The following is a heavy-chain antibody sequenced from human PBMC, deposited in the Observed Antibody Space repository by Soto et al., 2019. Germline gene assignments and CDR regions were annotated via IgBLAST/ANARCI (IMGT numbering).Heavy chain of an antibody. CDR2: IFSSGST. J-gene: IGHJ4*02. CDR3: AREGSYSAYNFAHGIQLWSFDF. D-gene: IGHD5-12*01. CDR1: GGSINTFY. V-gene: IGHV4-4*07. Sequence: SETLSLTCTVSGGSINTFYWSWVRQPAGKGLEWIGRIFSSGSTSFNPSLESRVAMSVDTSKNHFSLNLSSVTAADLAVYYCAREGSYSAYNFAHGIQLWSFDFWGQGALVTVSS.